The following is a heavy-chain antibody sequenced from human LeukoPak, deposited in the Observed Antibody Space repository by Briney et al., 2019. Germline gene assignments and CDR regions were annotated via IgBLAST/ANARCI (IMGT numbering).Heavy chain of an antibody. CDR1: GFTFSSYG. CDR3: AKDSSPSLLDY. D-gene: IGHD6-13*01. CDR2: IRYDGCNK. Sequence: PGGSLRLSCAASGFTFSSYGMHWVRQAPGKGLEWVAFIRYDGCNKYYADSVKGRFTISRDNSKNTLYLQMNSLRAEDTAVYYCAKDSSPSLLDYWGQGTLVTVSS. V-gene: IGHV3-30*02. J-gene: IGHJ4*02.